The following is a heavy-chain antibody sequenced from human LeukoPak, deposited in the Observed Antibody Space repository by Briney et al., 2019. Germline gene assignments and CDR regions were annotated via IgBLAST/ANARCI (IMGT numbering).Heavy chain of an antibody. CDR1: GFTFSSYA. CDR3: AREWLQSPVYYYGMDV. V-gene: IGHV3-30-3*01. CDR2: ISYDGSNK. Sequence: GGSLRLSCTASGFTFSSYAMHWVRQAPGKGLEWVAVISYDGSNKYYADSVKGRLTISRDNSKNTLYLQMNSLRAEDTAVYYCAREWLQSPVYYYGMDVWGQGTTVTVSS. D-gene: IGHD5-24*01. J-gene: IGHJ6*02.